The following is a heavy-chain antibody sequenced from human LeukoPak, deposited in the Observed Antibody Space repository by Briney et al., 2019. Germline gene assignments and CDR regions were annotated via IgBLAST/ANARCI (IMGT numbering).Heavy chain of an antibody. V-gene: IGHV4-31*03. CDR3: ARSASYYDILTGYYPGWFDP. D-gene: IGHD3-9*01. Sequence: SQTLSLTRTVSGGSISSGGYYWSWIRQHPGKGLEWIGYIYYSGSTYYNPSLKSRVTISVDTSKNQFSLKLSSVTAADTAVYYCARSASYYDILTGYYPGWFDPWGQGTLVTVSS. CDR1: GGSISSGGYY. J-gene: IGHJ5*02. CDR2: IYYSGST.